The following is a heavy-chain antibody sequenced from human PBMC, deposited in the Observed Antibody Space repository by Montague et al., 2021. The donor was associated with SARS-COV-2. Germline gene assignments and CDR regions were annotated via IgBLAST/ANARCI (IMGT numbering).Heavy chain of an antibody. J-gene: IGHJ4*02. D-gene: IGHD3-10*01. CDR2: VEHDGSER. V-gene: IGHV3-7*01. CDR3: ARDHYGSEDY. Sequence: SLRLSCAASGFSFSSRGMRWVRQVPGKGLEWVATVEHDGSERHYVDSVKGRFTISRDNAKSSAYLQMSSLRAEDTAVYFCARDHYGSEDYWGQGILVTVSS. CDR1: GFSFSSRG.